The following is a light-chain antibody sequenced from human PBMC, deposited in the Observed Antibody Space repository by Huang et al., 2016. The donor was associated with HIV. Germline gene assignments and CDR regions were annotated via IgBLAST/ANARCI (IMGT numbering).Light chain of an antibody. V-gene: IGKV3-11*01. CDR2: DAS. CDR1: QSVSSY. CDR3: QQRSNWPPAT. Sequence: ETVLTQSPATLSLSPGERATLSCRASQSVSSYLAWYQQKPGQAPRLLIYDASNRATGIPARFSGSGSGTDFTLTISSLEPEDSAVYYCQQRSNWPPATFGQGTRLEIK. J-gene: IGKJ2*01.